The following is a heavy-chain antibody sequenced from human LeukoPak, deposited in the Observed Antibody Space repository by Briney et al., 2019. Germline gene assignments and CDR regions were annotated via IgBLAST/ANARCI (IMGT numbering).Heavy chain of an antibody. CDR3: ARHRHRVFGVVTHYYYYMDV. J-gene: IGHJ6*03. CDR2: IYHSGST. V-gene: IGHV4-4*02. D-gene: IGHD3-3*01. CDR1: GGSISSSNW. Sequence: SGTLSLTCAVSGGSISSSNWWSWVRQPPGKGLEWIGEIYHSGSTNYNPSLKSRVTISVDKSKNQFSLKLSSVTAADTAVYYCARHRHRVFGVVTHYYYYMDVWGKGTTVTVSS.